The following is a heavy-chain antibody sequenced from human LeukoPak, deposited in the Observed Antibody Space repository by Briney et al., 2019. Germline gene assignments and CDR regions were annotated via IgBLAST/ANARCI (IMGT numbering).Heavy chain of an antibody. J-gene: IGHJ5*02. V-gene: IGHV4-34*01. D-gene: IGHD3-10*01. Sequence: PLETLSLTCAVYGGSFSGYYWSWIRQPPGKGLEWIGEINHSGSTNYNPSLKSRVTISVDTSKNQFSLKLSSVTAADTAVYYCARANYYYGSGSYYPHNWFDPWGQGTLVTVSS. CDR3: ARANYYYGSGSYYPHNWFDP. CDR1: GGSFSGYY. CDR2: INHSGST.